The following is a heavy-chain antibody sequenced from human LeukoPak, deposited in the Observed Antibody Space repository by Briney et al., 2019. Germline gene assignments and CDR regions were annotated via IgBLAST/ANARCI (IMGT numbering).Heavy chain of an antibody. CDR3: TTKRGLGGDRGPLRI. CDR1: GFTFSNAW. CDR2: IKSKADGGTT. V-gene: IGHV3-15*01. J-gene: IGHJ3*02. D-gene: IGHD2-21*01. Sequence: GGSLRLSCAASGFTFSNAWMSWVRQAPGKGLEWVGRIKSKADGGTTDYAAPVKGRFTISRDDSKNTLYLQMNSLKTEDTAVYYCTTKRGLGGDRGPLRIWGQGTMVTVSS.